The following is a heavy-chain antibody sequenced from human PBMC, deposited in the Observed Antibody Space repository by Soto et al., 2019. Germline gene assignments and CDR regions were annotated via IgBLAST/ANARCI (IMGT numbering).Heavy chain of an antibody. J-gene: IGHJ5*02. CDR2: INPSGGST. CDR1: GYTFTSYY. CDR3: ARDRSVAVAGPGWFDP. D-gene: IGHD6-19*01. Sequence: ASVKVSCKASGYTFTSYYMHWVRQAPGQGLEWMGIINPSGGSTSYAQKFQGRVTMTRDTSTSTVYMELSSLRSEDTAVYYCARDRSVAVAGPGWFDPWGQGTLVTVSS. V-gene: IGHV1-46*01.